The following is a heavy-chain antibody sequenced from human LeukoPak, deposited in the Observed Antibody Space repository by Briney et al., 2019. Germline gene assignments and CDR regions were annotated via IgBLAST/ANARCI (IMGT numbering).Heavy chain of an antibody. V-gene: IGHV1-3*01. J-gene: IGHJ5*02. Sequence: ASVKVSCKASGYTFTSYAMHWVRQAPGQRLEWMGWINAGNGNTKYPQKFQGRVTITRDTSASTAYMELSSLRSEDTAVYYCARDVGHCSSTSCYARNWFDPWGQGTLVTVSS. CDR3: ARDVGHCSSTSCYARNWFDP. D-gene: IGHD2-2*01. CDR1: GYTFTSYA. CDR2: INAGNGNT.